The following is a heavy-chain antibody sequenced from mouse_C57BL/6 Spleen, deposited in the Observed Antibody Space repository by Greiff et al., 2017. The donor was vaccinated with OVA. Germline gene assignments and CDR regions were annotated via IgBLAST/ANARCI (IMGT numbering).Heavy chain of an antibody. V-gene: IGHV1-53*01. Sequence: QVQLQQSGTELVKPGASVKLSCKASGYTFTSYWMHWVKQRPGQGLEWIGNINPSNGGTNYNEKFKSKATLTVDKSSSTAYMQLSSLTSEDSAVYYCARWGDYGSSWDYYAMDYWAQGTSVTVSS. CDR2: INPSNGGT. D-gene: IGHD1-1*01. CDR3: ARWGDYGSSWDYYAMDY. CDR1: GYTFTSYW. J-gene: IGHJ4*01.